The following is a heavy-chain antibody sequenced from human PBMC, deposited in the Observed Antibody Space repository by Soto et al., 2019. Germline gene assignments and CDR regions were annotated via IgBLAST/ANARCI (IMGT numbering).Heavy chain of an antibody. D-gene: IGHD3-22*01. J-gene: IGHJ4*02. CDR2: IIPIFGTA. V-gene: IGHV1-69*01. Sequence: QVQLVQSGAEVKKPGSSVKVSCKASGGTFSSYAISWVRQAPGQGLEWMGGIIPIFGTANYAQKFQGRVTITADESTSTAYMELSSLRSEDTAVYYRARGGAGDDSSGYPYPPSDYWGQGTLVTVSS. CDR1: GGTFSSYA. CDR3: ARGGAGDDSSGYPYPPSDY.